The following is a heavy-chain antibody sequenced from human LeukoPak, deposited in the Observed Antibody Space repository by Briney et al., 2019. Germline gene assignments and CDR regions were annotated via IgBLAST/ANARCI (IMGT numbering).Heavy chain of an antibody. D-gene: IGHD3-22*01. J-gene: IGHJ4*02. CDR1: GGSISSGSYC. V-gene: IGHV4-61*02. CDR3: ARVHYYDNSGYWFFDY. Sequence: PSETLSLTCNVSGGSISSGSYCWSWIRQPAGKGLEWIGRIYTSGSTNYNPSLKSRVTMSVDTSKNQLSLKLSSVTAADTAVYYCARVHYYDNSGYWFFDYWGQGTLVTVSS. CDR2: IYTSGST.